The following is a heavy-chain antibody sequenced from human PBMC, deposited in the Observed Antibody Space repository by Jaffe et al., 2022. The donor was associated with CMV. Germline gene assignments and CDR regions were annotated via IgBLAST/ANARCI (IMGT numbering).Heavy chain of an antibody. Sequence: QVQLVQSGAEVKKPGASVKVSCKASGYTFTSYYMHWVRQAPGQGLEWMGIINPSGGSTSYAQKFQGRVTMTRDTSTSTVYMELSSLRSEDTAVYYCARDTYDSSGYREYFQHWGQGTLVTVSS. J-gene: IGHJ1*01. CDR1: GYTFTSYY. V-gene: IGHV1-46*01. CDR2: INPSGGST. D-gene: IGHD3-22*01. CDR3: ARDTYDSSGYREYFQH.